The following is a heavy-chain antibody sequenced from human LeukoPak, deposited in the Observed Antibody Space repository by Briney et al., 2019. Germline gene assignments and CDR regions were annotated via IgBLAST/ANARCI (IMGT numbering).Heavy chain of an antibody. CDR1: GFTFSDYD. D-gene: IGHD3-10*01. CDR2: ISSSGGTI. V-gene: IGHV3-11*01. Sequence: GGSLRLSCAASGFTFSDYDMSWIRQAPGKGLEWVSYISSSGGTIYYADSVKGRFTISRDNAKNSLNLQMNSLRAEDTAVSYCASGSGSYYNFPYWGQGTLVTVSS. CDR3: ASGSGSYYNFPY. J-gene: IGHJ4*02.